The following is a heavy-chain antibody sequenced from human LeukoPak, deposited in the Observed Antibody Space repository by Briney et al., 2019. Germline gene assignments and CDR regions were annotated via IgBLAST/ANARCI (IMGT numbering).Heavy chain of an antibody. Sequence: ASVKVSCKVSGYTLTELSMHWVRQAPGKGLEWMGGFDPEDGETIYAQKFQGRVTMTEDTSTDTAYMELSSLRSEDTAVYYCARGHKRDPYSGSNYWGQGTLVTVSS. D-gene: IGHD1-26*01. V-gene: IGHV1-24*01. CDR3: ARGHKRDPYSGSNY. CDR1: GYTLTELS. CDR2: FDPEDGET. J-gene: IGHJ4*02.